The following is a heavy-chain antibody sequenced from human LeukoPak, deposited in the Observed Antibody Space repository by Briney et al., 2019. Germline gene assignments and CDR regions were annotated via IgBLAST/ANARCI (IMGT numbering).Heavy chain of an antibody. CDR3: ASSYDFWSGYSEY. V-gene: IGHV4-39*01. Sequence: PSETLSLTCTVSGDSLGSGMYYWGWIRQAPGKGLEWIGSIYYSGSTYYNPSLKSRVTISVDTSKNQFSLKLTSVTAADTAVYYCASSYDFWSGYSEYWGQGTLVTVSS. CDR2: IYYSGST. CDR1: GDSLGSGMYY. D-gene: IGHD3-3*01. J-gene: IGHJ4*02.